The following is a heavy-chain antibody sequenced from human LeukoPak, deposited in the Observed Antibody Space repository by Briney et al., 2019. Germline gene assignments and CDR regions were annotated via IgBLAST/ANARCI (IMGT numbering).Heavy chain of an antibody. CDR3: ARDLGVSGAVAEFDY. V-gene: IGHV3-21*01. CDR1: GFTFSSYS. Sequence: GGSLRLSCAASGFTFSSYSMNWVRQAPGKGLEWASSISSSSSYIYYADSVKGRFTISRDNAKNSLYLQMNSLRAEDTAVYYCARDLGVSGAVAEFDYWGQGTLVIVSS. CDR2: ISSSSSYI. D-gene: IGHD6-19*01. J-gene: IGHJ4*02.